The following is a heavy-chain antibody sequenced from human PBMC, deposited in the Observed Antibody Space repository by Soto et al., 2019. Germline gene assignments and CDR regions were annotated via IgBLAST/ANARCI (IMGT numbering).Heavy chain of an antibody. J-gene: IGHJ6*02. D-gene: IGHD3-10*01. CDR2: INPNSGGT. CDR3: ARLRLLWFGAQRGYYGRDV. CDR1: GYTFTGYY. Sequence: ASVKVSCKSSGYTFTGYYMHWVRQAPGQGLEWMGWINPNSGGTNYAQKFQGRVTMTRDTSISTAYMELSRLRSDDTAVYYCARLRLLWFGAQRGYYGRDVWGQGNTVTASS. V-gene: IGHV1-2*02.